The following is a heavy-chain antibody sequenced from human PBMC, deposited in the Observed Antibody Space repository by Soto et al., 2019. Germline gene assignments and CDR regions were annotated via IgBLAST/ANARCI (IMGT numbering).Heavy chain of an antibody. V-gene: IGHV3-49*03. D-gene: IGHD6-13*01. J-gene: IGHJ6*02. Sequence: GGALRVSFPSSGFTFRDDGVSWCRQAPGKGLEWIGFIRSRASGGTTEYAASVEYRFSISRDDSKSIAYLQMNSLKTADTAVYYCARGRQGLSSRWYYYYYGMDVWGQGTTVPVSS. CDR1: GFTFRDDG. CDR3: ARGRQGLSSRWYYYYYGMDV. CDR2: IRSRASGGTT.